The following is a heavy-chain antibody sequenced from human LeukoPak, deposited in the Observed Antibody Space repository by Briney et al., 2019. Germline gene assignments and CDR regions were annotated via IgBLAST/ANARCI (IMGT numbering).Heavy chain of an antibody. D-gene: IGHD3-10*01. J-gene: IGHJ5*02. V-gene: IGHV4-34*01. CDR2: INHSGTT. CDR3: ARGPGSGSHFAWFDP. CDR1: GGSFSGYY. Sequence: SETLSLXCAVYGGSFSGYYWSWIRRPPGRGLEWIGEINHSGTTNYNPSLSGRVTMSVDTSKNEVSLKLNSVTAADTAVYYCARGPGSGSHFAWFDPWGQGTQVTVSS.